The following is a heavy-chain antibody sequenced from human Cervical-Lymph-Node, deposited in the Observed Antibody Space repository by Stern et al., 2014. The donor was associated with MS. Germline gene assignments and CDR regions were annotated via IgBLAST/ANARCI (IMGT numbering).Heavy chain of an antibody. D-gene: IGHD3-10*01. CDR1: GFTFSTYA. CDR3: ARTSLRKVRGVKYHNGLDV. V-gene: IGHV3-30*01. J-gene: IGHJ6*02. CDR2: TSYDGSNQ. Sequence: VQLVESGGGVVQPGRSLRLSCAASGFTFSTYAMSWVRQAPVKGLEWVALTSYDGSNQYYADSVKGRFTISRDNSNNTLYLQLNSLRPEDTAIYYCARTSLRKVRGVKYHNGLDVWGQGTTVTVSS.